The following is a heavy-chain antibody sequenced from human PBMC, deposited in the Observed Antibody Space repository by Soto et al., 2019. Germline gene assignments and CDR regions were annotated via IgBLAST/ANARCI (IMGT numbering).Heavy chain of an antibody. CDR1: GFSFSNYA. CDR2: ITSVGYT. J-gene: IGHJ4*02. V-gene: IGHV3-23*01. D-gene: IGHD4-4*01. Sequence: GGSLRLSCSTSGFSFSNYALSWVRQAPGKGLEWVAAITSVGYTYYVDSLKGRFTISRDNSKNTLYLQMNSLRAEDTAVYYCAKDLIDYSNSYFDYWGQGTLVTVSS. CDR3: AKDLIDYSNSYFDY.